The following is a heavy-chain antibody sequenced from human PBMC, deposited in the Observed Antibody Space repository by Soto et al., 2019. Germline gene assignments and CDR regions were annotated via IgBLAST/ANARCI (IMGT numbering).Heavy chain of an antibody. V-gene: IGHV3-30*18. CDR3: AKELGLWSGYLDAFDI. Sequence: QVQLVESGGGVVQPGRSRRLSCAASGFTFSSYGMHWVRQAPGKGLEWVAVTSYDGSKRYYGDSVKGRFTISRDNSKNTLYLQMDSLGGEDTAVYYCAKELGLWSGYLDAFDIWGQGTMVTVSS. D-gene: IGHD3-3*01. CDR1: GFTFSSYG. J-gene: IGHJ3*02. CDR2: TSYDGSKR.